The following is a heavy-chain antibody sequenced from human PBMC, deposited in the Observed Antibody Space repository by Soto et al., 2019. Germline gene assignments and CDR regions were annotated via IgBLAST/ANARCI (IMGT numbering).Heavy chain of an antibody. CDR2: ISYSGTT. D-gene: IGHD3-3*01. J-gene: IGHJ3*02. CDR1: GGSFSGGGYY. V-gene: IGHV4-31*03. CDR3: ARTSIFGVVLNAFDI. Sequence: SETLSLTCTVSGGSFSGGGYYWSWIRQHPGKGLEWMGYISYSGTTKYKPSLQSRITISVDTSKNQFSLRLTSVTAADTAIYFCARTSIFGVVLNAFDIWGPGTLVAVSS.